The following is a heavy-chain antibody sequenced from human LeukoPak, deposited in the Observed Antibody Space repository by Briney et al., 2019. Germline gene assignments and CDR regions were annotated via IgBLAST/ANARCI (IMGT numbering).Heavy chain of an antibody. CDR2: IYYSGST. V-gene: IGHV4-30-4*08. J-gene: IGHJ4*02. Sequence: PSETLSLTCTVSGGSISSGDYYWSWIRQPPRKGLEWIGYIYYSGSTYYNPSLKSRVTISVDTSKNQFSLKLSSVTAAETVVYYCARGTYYFVYWGQGTLVTVFS. CDR3: ARGTYYFVY. CDR1: GGSISSGDYY. D-gene: IGHD1/OR15-1a*01.